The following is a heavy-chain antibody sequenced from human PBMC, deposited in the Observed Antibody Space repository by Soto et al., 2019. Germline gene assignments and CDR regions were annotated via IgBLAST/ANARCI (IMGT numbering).Heavy chain of an antibody. Sequence: QEQLVQSGAEVKKPGSSVKVSCKASGGIFSSYAISWVRQAPGQGLEWMGGIIPIFGTANYAQKFQGRVTITADESTNPVYMDLSSLKSEDTAIYYCARGGSGYVWFNEFWGQGTLVTVSS. D-gene: IGHD3-22*01. CDR3: ARGGSGYVWFNEF. CDR1: GGIFSSYA. CDR2: IIPIFGTA. J-gene: IGHJ4*02. V-gene: IGHV1-69*01.